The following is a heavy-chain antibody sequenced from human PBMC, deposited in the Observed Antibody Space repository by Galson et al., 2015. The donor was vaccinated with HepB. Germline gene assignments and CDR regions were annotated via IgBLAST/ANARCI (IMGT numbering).Heavy chain of an antibody. CDR3: TRDEPTNWNDVYDAFDI. Sequence: SLRLSCAASGFTFRSYAMSWVRQAPGKGLEWVSGISGSGGGTSYADSVKGRFSISRDNSKNTLYLQMNSLKTEDTAVYYCTRDEPTNWNDVYDAFDIWGQGTMVTVSS. D-gene: IGHD1-1*01. CDR2: ISGSGGGT. J-gene: IGHJ3*02. V-gene: IGHV3-23*01. CDR1: GFTFRSYA.